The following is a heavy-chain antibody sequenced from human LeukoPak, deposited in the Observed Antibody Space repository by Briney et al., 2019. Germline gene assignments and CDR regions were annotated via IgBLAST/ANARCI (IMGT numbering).Heavy chain of an antibody. D-gene: IGHD6-19*01. CDR1: GFTFSIYA. CDR3: AKQDASSSAWYP. Sequence: GGSLRLSCAASGFTFSIYAMSWVRQAPGKGLEWVSTIGGGPLDIYYTDSVKGRFTISRDNSMNTLYLQMNSLRAEDTAVYYCAKQDASSSAWYPWGQGTLVTVSS. J-gene: IGHJ5*02. V-gene: IGHV3-23*01. CDR2: IGGGPLDI.